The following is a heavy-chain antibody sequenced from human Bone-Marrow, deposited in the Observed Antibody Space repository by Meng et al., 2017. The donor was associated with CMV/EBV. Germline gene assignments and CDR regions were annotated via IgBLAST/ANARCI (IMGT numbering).Heavy chain of an antibody. CDR2: INHSGST. D-gene: IGHD3-10*01. J-gene: IGHJ4*02. Sequence: SETLSLTCTVSGDSIKSYYWSWIRQPPGKGLEWIGEINHSGSTNYNPSLKSRVTISVDTSKNQFSLKLSSVTAADTAVYYCARGRFAYGSGSHDYWGQGTLVTVSS. V-gene: IGHV4-34*01. CDR1: GDSIKSYY. CDR3: ARGRFAYGSGSHDY.